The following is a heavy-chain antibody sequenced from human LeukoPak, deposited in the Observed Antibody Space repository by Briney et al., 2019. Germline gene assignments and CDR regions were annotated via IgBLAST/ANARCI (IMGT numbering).Heavy chain of an antibody. Sequence: GGSLRLSCAASEFSFCVFWMHWVRQAPGKGLVWVSRINSDGSGTSYADSVKGRFSISRDNSKNTLYLQMNSLRAEDTAVYYCAKVFTPRYSSGRSVYYYYYMDVWGKGTTVTISS. V-gene: IGHV3-74*01. CDR2: INSDGSGT. D-gene: IGHD6-19*01. CDR3: AKVFTPRYSSGRSVYYYYYMDV. CDR1: EFSFCVFW. J-gene: IGHJ6*03.